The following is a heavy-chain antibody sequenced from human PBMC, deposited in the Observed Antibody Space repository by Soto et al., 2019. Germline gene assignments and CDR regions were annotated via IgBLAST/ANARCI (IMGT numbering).Heavy chain of an antibody. Sequence: QVQLVESGGGVVQPGRSLRLSCAASGFIFSNSLMHWVRQAPGKGLEWVAVIWEDGSEEYYADSVKGRFTISRDNSRNTLYLQMDRLRVDDMAVYYCAREPEGSVFGLGSWGQGTLVTVSS. D-gene: IGHD3-10*02. V-gene: IGHV3-33*01. CDR1: GFIFSNSL. J-gene: IGHJ4*02. CDR2: IWEDGSEE. CDR3: AREPEGSVFGLGS.